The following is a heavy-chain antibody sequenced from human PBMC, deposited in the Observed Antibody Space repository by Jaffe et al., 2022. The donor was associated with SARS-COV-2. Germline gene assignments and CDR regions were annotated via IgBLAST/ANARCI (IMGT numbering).Heavy chain of an antibody. D-gene: IGHD3-22*01. CDR1: GFTFSNAW. J-gene: IGHJ2*01. V-gene: IGHV3-15*01. CDR2: IKSKTDGGTT. Sequence: EVQLVESGGGLVKPGGSLRLSCAASGFTFSNAWMSWVRQAPGKGLEWVGRIKSKTDGGTTDYAAPVKGRFTISRDDSKNTLYLQMNSLKTEDTAVYYCTTDREWYYYDSSAWYFDLWGRGTLVTVSS. CDR3: TTDREWYYYDSSAWYFDL.